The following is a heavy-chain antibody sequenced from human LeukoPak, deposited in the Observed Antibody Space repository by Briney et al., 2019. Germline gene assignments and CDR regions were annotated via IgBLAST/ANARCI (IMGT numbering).Heavy chain of an antibody. J-gene: IGHJ6*03. CDR2: IRSKANSYAT. CDR3: TRTVPGGNIHYYYYMDV. CDR1: GFTFSGSA. Sequence: GGSLRLSCAASGFTFSGSAMHWVRQASGKGLEWVGRIRSKANSYATAYAASVKGRFTISRDDSKNTAYLQMNSLKTEDTAVYYCTRTVPGGNIHYYYYMDVWGKGTTVTVSS. V-gene: IGHV3-73*01. D-gene: IGHD4-23*01.